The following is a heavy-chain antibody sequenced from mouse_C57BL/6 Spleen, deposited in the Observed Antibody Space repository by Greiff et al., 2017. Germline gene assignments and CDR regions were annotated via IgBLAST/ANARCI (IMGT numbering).Heavy chain of an antibody. Sequence: EVQRVESGGGLVQPKGSLKLSCAASGFTFNTYAMHWVRQAPGKGLEWVARIRSKSSNYATYYADSVKDRFTISRDDSQSMLYLQRNNLKTEDTAMYYGVGDEGYDGNYVGWFAYWGQGTLVTVSA. CDR1: GFTFNTYA. CDR2: IRSKSSNYAT. D-gene: IGHD2-1*01. V-gene: IGHV10-3*01. CDR3: VGDEGYDGNYVGWFAY. J-gene: IGHJ3*01.